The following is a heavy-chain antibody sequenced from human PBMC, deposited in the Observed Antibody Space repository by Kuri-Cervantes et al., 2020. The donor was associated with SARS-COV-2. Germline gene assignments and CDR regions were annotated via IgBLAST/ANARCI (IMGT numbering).Heavy chain of an antibody. Sequence: ASVKVSCKASGYTFTSYGISWVRQAPGQGLEWMGWMNPTSGKTGYAQEFQGRVTMTRDTSISTAYMELSSLRSEDTAVYYCARGGWTTMVRGPRAYNWFDPWGQGTLVTGSS. V-gene: IGHV1-8*02. D-gene: IGHD3-10*01. CDR1: GYTFTSYG. CDR2: MNPTSGKT. J-gene: IGHJ5*02. CDR3: ARGGWTTMVRGPRAYNWFDP.